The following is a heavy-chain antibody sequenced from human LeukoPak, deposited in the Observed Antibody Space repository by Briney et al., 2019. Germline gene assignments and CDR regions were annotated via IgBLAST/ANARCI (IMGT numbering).Heavy chain of an antibody. CDR2: LYHSDSA. CDR3: ARQHDSYYYYYIDV. V-gene: IGHV4-38-2*01. CDR1: GYSISNGYC. Sequence: KPSETLSLTCAVSGYSISNGYCWVWIPQPPGRGLEWIGSLYHSDSAYSTTSLRSRVSMSVDTSKNQFSLTLSFVTAADTAVSYCARQHDSYYYYYIDVWGSGTTVTVSS. J-gene: IGHJ6*03.